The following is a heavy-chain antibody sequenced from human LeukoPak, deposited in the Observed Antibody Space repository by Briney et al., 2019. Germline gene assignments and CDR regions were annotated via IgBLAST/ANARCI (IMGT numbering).Heavy chain of an antibody. CDR3: ATGPYYDILTGQGGAFDI. CDR2: IIPIFGTA. CDR1: GGTFSRYA. V-gene: IGHV1-69*06. D-gene: IGHD3-9*01. J-gene: IGHJ3*02. Sequence: ASVKVSCKASGGTFSRYAIRWVPQAPGQGLEWMGGIIPIFGTANYAQKFQGRVTITADKSTSTAYMELSSLRSEDTAVYYCATGPYYDILTGQGGAFDIWGQGTMVTVSS.